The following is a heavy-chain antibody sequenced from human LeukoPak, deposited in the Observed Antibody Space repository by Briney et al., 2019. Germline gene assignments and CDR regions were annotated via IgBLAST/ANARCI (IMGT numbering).Heavy chain of an antibody. CDR2: ISYDGSNK. CDR3: AKDRSRVAWGGSGYLDY. Sequence: PGRSLRLSCAASGFTFSSYGMHWVRQAPGKGLEWVAVISYDGSNKYYADSVKGRFTISRDNSKNTLYLQMNGLRAEDTAVYYCAKDRSRVAWGGSGYLDYWGQGTLVTVSS. J-gene: IGHJ4*02. CDR1: GFTFSSYG. D-gene: IGHD3-22*01. V-gene: IGHV3-30*18.